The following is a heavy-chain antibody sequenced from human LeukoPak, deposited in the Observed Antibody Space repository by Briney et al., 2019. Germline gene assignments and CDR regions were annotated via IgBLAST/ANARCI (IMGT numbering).Heavy chain of an antibody. D-gene: IGHD2-21*01. J-gene: IGHJ5*02. CDR2: ISPSGGST. CDR1: GYTFTGYW. Sequence: GASVKVSCKAFGYTFTGYWMHWVRQAPGQGPEWMGVISPSGGSTIYAQKFKGRVTLTRDMSTSTDYLELSSLRSEDTAVYYCARDNSVRGEAWWFNPWGQGTLVTVSS. V-gene: IGHV1-46*01. CDR3: ARDNSVRGEAWWFNP.